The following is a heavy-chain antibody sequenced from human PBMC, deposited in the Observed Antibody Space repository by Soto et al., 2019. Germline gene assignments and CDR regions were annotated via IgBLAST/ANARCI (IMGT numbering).Heavy chain of an antibody. CDR1: GESISSGGYY. J-gene: IGHJ4*02. V-gene: IGHV4-31*03. CDR2: IYDSESA. D-gene: IGHD6-6*01. Sequence: QVQLQESGPGLVKASQTLSLICSVSGESISSGGYYWSWIRHHPGKGLEWIGYIYDSESAYYNPSLKSRVTLSMDPSKNQFAMKLSSVTAADTAVYYCARASSSSSAADYWGQGTLITVSS. CDR3: ARASSSSSAADY.